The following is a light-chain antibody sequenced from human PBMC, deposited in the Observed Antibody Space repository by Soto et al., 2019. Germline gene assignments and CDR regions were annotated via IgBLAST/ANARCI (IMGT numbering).Light chain of an antibody. Sequence: DVQMTQSPSTLSASVGDRVTITCRASQSINTWLAWYQQKPGKAPNLLVYKASSLESGVPSRFSGSGAGTEFTLTISVRQPDDFATYCCQQYGSFRSFGQGTMVEIK. J-gene: IGKJ1*01. CDR1: QSINTW. CDR2: KAS. V-gene: IGKV1-5*03. CDR3: QQYGSFRS.